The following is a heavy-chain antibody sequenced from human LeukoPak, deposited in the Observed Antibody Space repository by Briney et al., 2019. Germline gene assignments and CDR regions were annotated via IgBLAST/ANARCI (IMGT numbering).Heavy chain of an antibody. CDR2: INSDGSST. D-gene: IGHD2-21*02. V-gene: IGHV3-74*01. CDR1: GFTVSSNY. J-gene: IGHJ4*02. Sequence: GGSLRLSCAASGFTVSSNYMSWVRQAPGKGLVWVSRINSDGSSTSYADSVKGRFTISRDNAKNTLYLQMNSLRAEDTAVYYCARAERSLVVTANSLDYWGQGTLVTVSS. CDR3: ARAERSLVVTANSLDY.